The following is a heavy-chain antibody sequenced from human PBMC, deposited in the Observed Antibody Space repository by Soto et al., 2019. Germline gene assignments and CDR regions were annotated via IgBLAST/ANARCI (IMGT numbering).Heavy chain of an antibody. CDR1: GFTFSSYS. J-gene: IGHJ6*02. CDR2: ISSSSSYI. D-gene: IGHD6-13*01. CDR3: ARDRGQLQSYYYYGMDV. Sequence: EVQLVESGGGLVKPGGSLRLSCAASGFTFSSYSMNWVRQAPGKGLEWVSSISSSSSYIYYADSVKGRFTISRDNAKNSLYLQMNSLRAEDTAVYYCARDRGQLQSYYYYGMDVWGHGTTVTVSS. V-gene: IGHV3-21*01.